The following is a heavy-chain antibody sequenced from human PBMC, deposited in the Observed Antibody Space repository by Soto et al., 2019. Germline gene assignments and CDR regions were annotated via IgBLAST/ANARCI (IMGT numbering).Heavy chain of an antibody. Sequence: EVQLLESGGGLVQPGGSLRLSCAVSGLNFRNYGMSWVRQAPGKGLEWVSVITNSGGTTYYADSGKGRFTISRDNFRNTVELQMKSLGAEDTALYYCVNLNLTARTGGSGNYVWLDPWGKGTQVTVSS. CDR3: VNLNLTARTGGSGNYVWLDP. CDR2: ITNSGGTT. D-gene: IGHD3-10*01. J-gene: IGHJ5*02. CDR1: GLNFRNYG. V-gene: IGHV3-23*01.